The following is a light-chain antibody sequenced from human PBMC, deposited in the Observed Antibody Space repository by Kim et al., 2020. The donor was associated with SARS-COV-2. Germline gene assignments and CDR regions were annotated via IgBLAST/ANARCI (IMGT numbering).Light chain of an antibody. J-gene: IGKJ5*01. CDR3: QQYGCLIT. V-gene: IGKV3-20*01. Sequence: PGEKATLSCRASQSVTKNYFDWYLQKPGQAPRLLIYVASSRASGIPDRFIGSGSGTDFTLTISRLEPEDSAVYYCQQYGCLITFGQGTRLEI. CDR1: QSVTKNY. CDR2: VAS.